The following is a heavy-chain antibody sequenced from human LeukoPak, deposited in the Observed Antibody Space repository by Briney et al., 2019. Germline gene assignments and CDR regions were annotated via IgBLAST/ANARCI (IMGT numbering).Heavy chain of an antibody. J-gene: IGHJ4*02. CDR2: IHPHGIF. Sequence: SETLSLTCDVSGSSCDDYYCSWIRQPPGKGLEWIGEIHPHGIFYYNSSLMSRVTISIDTSKSQFSLRLTSVTAADTAIYYCSRGRDRSKAGDHWGQGSLVTVSS. V-gene: IGHV4-34*01. CDR1: GSSCDDYY. CDR3: SRGRDRSKAGDH. D-gene: IGHD5-24*01.